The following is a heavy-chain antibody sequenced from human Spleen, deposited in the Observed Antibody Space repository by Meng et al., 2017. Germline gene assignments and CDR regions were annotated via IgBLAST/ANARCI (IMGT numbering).Heavy chain of an antibody. CDR2: IDTKTGNP. Sequence: QGVLAQSGAELRKPGASAKVSCKASGYTLTNYAINWLRQAPGQGLEWMGWIDTKTGNPTYAQGFRGRLVFSLDTSVSTTYLEISGLKADDTAVYYCTRDGYLDCSRTNCFDYWGQGTLVTVSS. CDR3: TRDGYLDCSRTNCFDY. J-gene: IGHJ4*02. D-gene: IGHD2-2*01. CDR1: GYTLTNYA. V-gene: IGHV7-4-1*02.